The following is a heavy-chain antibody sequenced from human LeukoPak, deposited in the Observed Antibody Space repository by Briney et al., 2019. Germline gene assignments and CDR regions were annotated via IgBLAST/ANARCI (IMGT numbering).Heavy chain of an antibody. Sequence: ASVKVSCKASGYTFTGYYMHWVRQAPGQRLEWMGWINPNSGGSNYAQKFQGRVTMTRDTSISTAYMELSRLRSDDTAVYYCARDDLDDSSGYYRFDYWGQGTLVTVSS. V-gene: IGHV1-2*02. J-gene: IGHJ4*02. CDR1: GYTFTGYY. CDR2: INPNSGGS. CDR3: ARDDLDDSSGYYRFDY. D-gene: IGHD3-22*01.